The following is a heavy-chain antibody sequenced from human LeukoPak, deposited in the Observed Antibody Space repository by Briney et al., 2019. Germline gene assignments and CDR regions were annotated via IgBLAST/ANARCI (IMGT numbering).Heavy chain of an antibody. J-gene: IGHJ6*02. CDR3: AKDVQKAVAGIYGMGV. Sequence: PGGSLRLSCAASGFXFSSYAISWVRQAPGKGQDWVAFISFDGNKRYYAGSVKGRFTTSRDNSKNTLFLEMNSLRHEDTAVYCCAKDVQKAVAGIYGMGVWGQGTTVTVSS. CDR2: ISFDGNKR. V-gene: IGHV3-30*18. D-gene: IGHD6-13*01. CDR1: GFXFSSYA.